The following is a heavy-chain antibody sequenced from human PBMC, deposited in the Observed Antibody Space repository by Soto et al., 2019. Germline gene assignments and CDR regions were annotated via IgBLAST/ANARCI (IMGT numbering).Heavy chain of an antibody. V-gene: IGHV3-23*01. CDR1: GFTFSSYA. CDR3: ARYGVVVVPAAMRRPPFAY. J-gene: IGHJ4*02. CDR2: ISGSGGST. D-gene: IGHD2-2*01. Sequence: EVQLLESGGGLVQPGGSLRLSCAASGFTFSSYAMSWVRQAPGKGLEWVSAISGSGGSTYYADSVKGRFTISRDNSKNTLYLQMNGLRAEDTAVYYCARYGVVVVPAAMRRPPFAYWGQGTLVTVSS.